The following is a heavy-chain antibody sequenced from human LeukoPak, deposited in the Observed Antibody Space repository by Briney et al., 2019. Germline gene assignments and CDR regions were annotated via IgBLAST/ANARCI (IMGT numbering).Heavy chain of an antibody. CDR3: ARHYYGSSGYYYFDY. CDR2: IYPGDSHT. Sequence: GESLEISCKGSGYSFSNYWIGWVRQMPVRGLEWMGIIYPGDSHTTYSPSFEGQVTISADKSISSAYLQWSSLKASDTAMYYCARHYYGSSGYYYFDYWGQGTLVTVSS. V-gene: IGHV5-51*01. J-gene: IGHJ4*02. CDR1: GYSFSNYW. D-gene: IGHD3-22*01.